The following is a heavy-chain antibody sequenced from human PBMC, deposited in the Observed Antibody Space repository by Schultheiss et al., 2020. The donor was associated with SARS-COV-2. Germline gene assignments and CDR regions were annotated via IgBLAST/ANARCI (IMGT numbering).Heavy chain of an antibody. CDR2: ITHSGNT. D-gene: IGHD3-22*01. V-gene: IGHV4-59*01. Sequence: SETLSLTCTVSGGSISSYYWSWIRQPPGKGLEWIGEITHSGNTNYDPSLKTRVTISVDTTKNHFSLKLNSVTAADTAVYFCARYVRYYDSRYPDYYYGLDVWGQGTTVTVSS. CDR1: GGSISSYY. CDR3: ARYVRYYDSRYPDYYYGLDV. J-gene: IGHJ6*02.